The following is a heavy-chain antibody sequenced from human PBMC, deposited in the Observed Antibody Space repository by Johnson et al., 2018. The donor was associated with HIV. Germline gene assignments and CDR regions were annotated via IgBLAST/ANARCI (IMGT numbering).Heavy chain of an antibody. V-gene: IGHV3-23*04. Sequence: EVQLVESGGGVVRPGGSLRLSCAASGFTFGDYGMSWVRQAPGKGLEWVSGISGSGGSTYYADSVKGRFTISRDNSKNTLYLQMNSLKTEDTAVYYCTTDSRYSDSSGYYYWLGRGAFDIWGQGTMVTVSS. CDR3: TTDSRYSDSSGYYYWLGRGAFDI. J-gene: IGHJ3*02. D-gene: IGHD3-22*01. CDR2: ISGSGGST. CDR1: GFTFGDYG.